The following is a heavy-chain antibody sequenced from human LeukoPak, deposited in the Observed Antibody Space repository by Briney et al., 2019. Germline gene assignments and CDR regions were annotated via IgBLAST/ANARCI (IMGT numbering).Heavy chain of an antibody. V-gene: IGHV3-23*01. D-gene: IGHD3-10*01. Sequence: PGGSLRLSCAASGFTFSSHAMSWVRQAPGKGLEWVSAISGSGGSTYYADSVKGRFTISRDNSKNTLYLQMNSLRAEDTAVYYCAKEVAYYYGSGSYLHFDYWGQGTLVTVSS. CDR1: GFTFSSHA. CDR3: AKEVAYYYGSGSYLHFDY. J-gene: IGHJ4*02. CDR2: ISGSGGST.